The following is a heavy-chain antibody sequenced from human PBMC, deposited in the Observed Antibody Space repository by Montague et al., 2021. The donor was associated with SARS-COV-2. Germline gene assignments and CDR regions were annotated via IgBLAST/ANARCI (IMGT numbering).Heavy chain of an antibody. CDR2: IDWDDDK. D-gene: IGHD3-9*01. V-gene: IGHV2-70*01. CDR1: GFSLSTSGMC. CDR3: ARTYYDILTGYYTYDY. Sequence: PALVKPTQTLTLTCTFSGFSLSTSGMCVSWIRQPPGKALEWLALIDWDDDKYYSTSLKTRLTISKDTSKNQVVLTMTNMGPVDTATYYCARTYYDILTGYYTYDYWGQGTLVTVSS. J-gene: IGHJ4*02.